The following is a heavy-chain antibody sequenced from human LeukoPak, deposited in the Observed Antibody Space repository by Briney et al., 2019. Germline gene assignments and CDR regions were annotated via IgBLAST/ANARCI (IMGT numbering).Heavy chain of an antibody. D-gene: IGHD5-18*01. CDR2: IYYSGST. V-gene: IGHV4-59*08. J-gene: IGHJ3*01. CDR1: HGSISRYY. Sequence: PSETLSLTCIVSHGSISRYYWSWIRQPPAKGLEWIGHIYYSGSTEYSPSLKSRVTISVDTSENQVSLKVTSVTAADTAVYYCARLQNRGFDYGYDDAFDVWGQGTMVTVSS. CDR3: ARLQNRGFDYGYDDAFDV.